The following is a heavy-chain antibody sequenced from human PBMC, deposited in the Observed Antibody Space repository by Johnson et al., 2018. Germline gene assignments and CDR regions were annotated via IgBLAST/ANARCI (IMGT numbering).Heavy chain of an antibody. CDR3: ARDSPGGGWPLDAFDI. J-gene: IGHJ3*02. CDR2: MNPNSGNT. Sequence: QVQLVESGGGVVQPGRSLRLSCAASGYTFTSYDINWVRQATGQGLEWMGWMNPNSGNTGYAQKFQGRVTMTRNTSISTAYMELSSLRSEDTAVYYCARDSPGGGWPLDAFDIWGQGTMVTVSS. CDR1: GYTFTSYD. D-gene: IGHD6-19*01. V-gene: IGHV1-8*01.